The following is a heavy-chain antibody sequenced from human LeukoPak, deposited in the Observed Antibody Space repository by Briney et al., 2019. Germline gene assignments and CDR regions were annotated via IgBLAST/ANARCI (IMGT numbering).Heavy chain of an antibody. Sequence: QPGGSMRLSCAASGFTFSSYEMNWARQAPGKGLEWVSYISSGGSTIYYADSVKGRFTISRDNAKNSLYLQMNSLRAEDTAVYYCASSAALYCGGDCYTNLDYWGQGTLVTVSS. J-gene: IGHJ4*02. V-gene: IGHV3-48*03. CDR2: ISSGGSTI. CDR1: GFTFSSYE. CDR3: ASSAALYCGGDCYTNLDY. D-gene: IGHD2-21*02.